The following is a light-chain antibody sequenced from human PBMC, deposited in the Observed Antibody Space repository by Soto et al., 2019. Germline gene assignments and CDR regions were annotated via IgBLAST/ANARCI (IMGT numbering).Light chain of an antibody. CDR2: DAS. CDR1: RRISSW. Sequence: DIPMTQSPSTLSASVGDRVTITCRAMRRISSWLAWYQQQPGKDPKLLVYDASTLQSGVPSRFRGNGAGTEFTLTLSRLQPEDLGTYFCQQYNGYPGTFGQGTRV. CDR3: QQYNGYPGT. J-gene: IGKJ1*01. V-gene: IGKV1-5*01.